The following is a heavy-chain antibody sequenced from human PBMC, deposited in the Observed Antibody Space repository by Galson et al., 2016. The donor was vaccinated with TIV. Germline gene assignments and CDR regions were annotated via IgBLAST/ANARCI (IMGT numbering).Heavy chain of an antibody. D-gene: IGHD5-18*01. CDR3: ARGYGVEVVSGASKGPFNL. Sequence: QSGAEVKKPGESLKISCKASGYTFTVSYIHWMRQAPGQGLEWMGWINPDSGDSDSAPKFEARVTLTRDKSISTAYMELNRLTSEDTAVYYCARGYGVEVVSGASKGPFNLWGRGTLITVSS. CDR1: GYTFTVSY. V-gene: IGHV1-2*02. CDR2: INPDSGDS. J-gene: IGHJ2*01.